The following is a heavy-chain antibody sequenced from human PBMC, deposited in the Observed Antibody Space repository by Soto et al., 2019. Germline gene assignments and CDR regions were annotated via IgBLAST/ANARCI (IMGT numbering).Heavy chain of an antibody. V-gene: IGHV3-23*01. D-gene: IGHD6-13*01. CDR2: ISGSGSNT. Sequence: EVQLLESGGGLVQPGGSLRLSCAASGFTFRNYPMSWVRQAPGKGLEWVSAISGSGSNTYYADSVKGRFTISRDNSNNKVYLQMNSLRAEDTAVYYCAREFPLGAVGTVGFDYWGQGTLVTVSS. CDR1: GFTFRNYP. CDR3: AREFPLGAVGTVGFDY. J-gene: IGHJ4*02.